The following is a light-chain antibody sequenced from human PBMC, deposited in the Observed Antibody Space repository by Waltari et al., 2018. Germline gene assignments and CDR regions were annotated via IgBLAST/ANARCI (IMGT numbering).Light chain of an antibody. CDR3: QHYLRLPVT. CDR1: QSVSRA. Sequence: SCRAMQSVSRALAWYQQKPGQAPRLLIYGASTRATGIPDRFSGSGSGTDFSLTISRLEPDDFAVYYCQHYLRLPVTFGQGTTVEI. J-gene: IGKJ1*01. V-gene: IGKV3-20*01. CDR2: GAS.